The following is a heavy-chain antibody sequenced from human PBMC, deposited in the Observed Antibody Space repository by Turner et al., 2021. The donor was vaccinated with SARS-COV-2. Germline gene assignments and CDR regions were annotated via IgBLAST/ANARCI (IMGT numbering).Heavy chain of an antibody. Sequence: DAHLMESGGKLVRPGETLTLSCAATGFRFSSFALSWVRQAPGKGREWVAHVGNTGRTTHYADSVRGRFTISRDNSNGTLFLLMGSLKVEDTAVYFCAKTSSGMVDYFDSWGQGTPVTVSS. J-gene: IGHJ4*02. D-gene: IGHD3-3*01. CDR3: AKTSSGMVDYFDS. V-gene: IGHV3-23*01. CDR2: VGNTGRTT. CDR1: GFRFSSFA.